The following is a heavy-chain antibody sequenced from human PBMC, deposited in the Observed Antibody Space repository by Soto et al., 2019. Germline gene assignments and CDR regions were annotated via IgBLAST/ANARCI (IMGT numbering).Heavy chain of an antibody. Sequence: QVPLVQSGAEVKKPGASVKVSCKASGYTFTSYAMHWVRQAPGQRLEWMGWINAGNGNTKYSQKFQGRVTITRDTSASTAYMELSSLRSEDTAVYYCARCATSEIAARHYWYFDLWGRGTLVTVSS. CDR3: ARCATSEIAARHYWYFDL. V-gene: IGHV1-3*01. CDR1: GYTFTSYA. D-gene: IGHD6-6*01. CDR2: INAGNGNT. J-gene: IGHJ2*01.